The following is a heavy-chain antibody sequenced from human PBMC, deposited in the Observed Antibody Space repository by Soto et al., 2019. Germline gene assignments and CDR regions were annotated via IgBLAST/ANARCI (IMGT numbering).Heavy chain of an antibody. Sequence: GASVKVSCKASGGTFSSYAISWVRQAPGQGLELMGGIIPIFGTANYAQKFQGRVTITADESTSTAYMELSSLRSEDTAVYYCARELEGPSPTVRYFDWLQTTPIRYYGMDVWGQGTTVTVSS. CDR2: IIPIFGTA. CDR1: GGTFSSYA. J-gene: IGHJ6*02. CDR3: ARELEGPSPTVRYFDWLQTTPIRYYGMDV. V-gene: IGHV1-69*13. D-gene: IGHD3-9*01.